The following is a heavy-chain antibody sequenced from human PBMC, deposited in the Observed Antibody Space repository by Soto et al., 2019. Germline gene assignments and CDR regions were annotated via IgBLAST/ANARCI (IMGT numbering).Heavy chain of an antibody. J-gene: IGHJ6*03. D-gene: IGHD2-2*01. V-gene: IGHV4-59*01. Sequence: SETLSLTCTVSGGSISSYYWSWIRQPPGKGLEWIGYIYYSGSTNYNPSLKSRVTISVDTSKNQFSLRLSSVTAADTAVYYCARGGDIVVVPAADLGYYYYYMDVWGKGTTVTVSS. CDR1: GGSISSYY. CDR2: IYYSGST. CDR3: ARGGDIVVVPAADLGYYYYYMDV.